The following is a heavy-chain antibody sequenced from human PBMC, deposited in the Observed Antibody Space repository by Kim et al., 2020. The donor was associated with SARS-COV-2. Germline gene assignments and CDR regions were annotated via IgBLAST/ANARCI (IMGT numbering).Heavy chain of an antibody. Sequence: SETLSLTCNVSGGSISRYYWNWIRQSPGRGLEWIGYFYYGGHSNDNPSSNYNPSLKSRVTISVDTSKNQVSLKMNSVTVADTAVYYCATTKGYSSGWGFDYWGQGTPVSVSS. CDR1: GGSISRYY. CDR3: ATTKGYSSGWGFDY. J-gene: IGHJ4*02. V-gene: IGHV4-59*13. D-gene: IGHD6-19*01. CDR2: FYYGGHSNDNPSS.